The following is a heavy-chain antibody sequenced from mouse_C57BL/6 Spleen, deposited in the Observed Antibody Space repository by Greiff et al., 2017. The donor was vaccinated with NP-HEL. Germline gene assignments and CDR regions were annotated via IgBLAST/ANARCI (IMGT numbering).Heavy chain of an antibody. J-gene: IGHJ4*01. CDR3: ARSLLTTLLDYYAMDY. CDR2: IDPSDSYT. Sequence: VQLQQSGAELVMPGASVKLSCKASGYTFTSYWMHWVKQRPGQGLEWIGEIDPSDSYTNYNQKFKGKSTLTVDKSSSTAYMQLSSLTSEDSAVYYCARSLLTTLLDYYAMDYWGQGTSVTVSS. CDR1: GYTFTSYW. D-gene: IGHD1-1*01. V-gene: IGHV1-69*01.